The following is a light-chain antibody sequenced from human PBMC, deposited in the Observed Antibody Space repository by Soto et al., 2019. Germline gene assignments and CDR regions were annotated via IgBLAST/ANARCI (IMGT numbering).Light chain of an antibody. V-gene: IGKV1-5*01. J-gene: IGKJ1*01. CDR3: QQYYSYPRT. CDR1: QTISSW. CDR2: DAS. Sequence: IHITQSPSTLSGSVVDRVTITCLSSQTISSWLSWYQQKPGKAPKLLIYDASKLETGVPSRFSGSGSGTDFTLTISCLQSEDFATYYCQQYYSYPRTFGQGTKVDIK.